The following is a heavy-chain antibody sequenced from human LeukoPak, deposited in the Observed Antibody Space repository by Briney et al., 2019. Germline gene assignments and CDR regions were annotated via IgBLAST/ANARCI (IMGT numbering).Heavy chain of an antibody. V-gene: IGHV3-30*03. Sequence: GGSLRLSCVISGFTFSSFGMHWVRQAPGKGLEWVAAVSGDGRNKHYADSVKGRFTVSRDNFKNTLYLQVSSLRAEDTAMYYCATGHSSGWYYFDYWGQGTLVTVSS. CDR3: ATGHSSGWYYFDY. CDR2: VSGDGRNK. D-gene: IGHD6-19*01. J-gene: IGHJ4*02. CDR1: GFTFSSFG.